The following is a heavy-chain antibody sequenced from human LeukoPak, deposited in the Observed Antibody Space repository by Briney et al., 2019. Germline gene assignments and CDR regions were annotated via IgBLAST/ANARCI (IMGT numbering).Heavy chain of an antibody. D-gene: IGHD6-13*01. J-gene: IGHJ5*02. CDR1: GYTFTGYY. CDR2: INPNSGGT. CDR3: ARAAISYSSSWYVWFDP. V-gene: IGHV1-2*02. Sequence: ASVKVSCKASGYTFTGYYMHWVRQAPGQGLEWMGWINPNSGGTNYAQKFQGRVTMTRDTSISTAYMELSRLRSGDTAVYYCARAAISYSSSWYVWFDPWGQGTLVTVSS.